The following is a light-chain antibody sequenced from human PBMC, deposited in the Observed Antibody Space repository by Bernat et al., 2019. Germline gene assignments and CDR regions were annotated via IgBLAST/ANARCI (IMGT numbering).Light chain of an antibody. V-gene: IGKV3-20*01. CDR2: GAS. Sequence: EIVLTQSPGTLSLSPGERATLSCRASQSVSSSYLAWYQQKPGQAPRLLIYGASSRATGIPDRFSSSGSGTDFTLTISRLEPEDFVVYYCQQYGSSPPYTFGQGTKLEIK. CDR1: QSVSSSY. CDR3: QQYGSSPPYT. J-gene: IGKJ2*01.